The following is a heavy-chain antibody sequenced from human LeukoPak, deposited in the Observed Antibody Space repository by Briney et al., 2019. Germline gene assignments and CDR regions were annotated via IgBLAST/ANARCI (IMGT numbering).Heavy chain of an antibody. Sequence: GGSLRLSCAASGFTFGDYGMSWVRQAPGKGLEWVSGINWNGGSTGYADSVKGRFTISRDNAKNSLYLQMNSLRAEDTALYYCARDGDSYYYDSNKVGYSDYWGQGTLVTVSS. J-gene: IGHJ4*02. CDR1: GFTFGDYG. D-gene: IGHD3-22*01. V-gene: IGHV3-20*04. CDR3: ARDGDSYYYDSNKVGYSDY. CDR2: INWNGGST.